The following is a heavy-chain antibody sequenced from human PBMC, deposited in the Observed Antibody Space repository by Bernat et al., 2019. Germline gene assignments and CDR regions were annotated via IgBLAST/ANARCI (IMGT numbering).Heavy chain of an antibody. J-gene: IGHJ3*02. Sequence: QVQLVESGGGVVLPGRSLRLSCAASGFTFSNYGMHWVRQAPGKGLEWVAVISYDGSSKYYADSVKGRFTISRDNSKNTQYLQMNSLRAEDTAVYYCAKEGRGWTPDTFNIWGQGTMVTVSS. D-gene: IGHD6-19*01. CDR1: GFTFSNYG. V-gene: IGHV3-30*18. CDR2: ISYDGSSK. CDR3: AKEGRGWTPDTFNI.